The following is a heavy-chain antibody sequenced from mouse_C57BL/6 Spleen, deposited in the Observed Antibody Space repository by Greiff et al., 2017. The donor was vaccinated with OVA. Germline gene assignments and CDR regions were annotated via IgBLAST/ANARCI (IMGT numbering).Heavy chain of an antibody. J-gene: IGHJ4*01. CDR3: AREGNWDGYYYAMDY. Sequence: VQLQQPGTELVKPGASVKLSCKASGYTFTSYWMHWVKQRPGQGLEWIGNINPSNGGTNYNEKFKSKATLTVDKSSSTAYMQLSSLTSEDSAVYYCAREGNWDGYYYAMDYWGQGTSVTVSS. CDR1: GYTFTSYW. D-gene: IGHD4-1*01. V-gene: IGHV1-53*01. CDR2: INPSNGGT.